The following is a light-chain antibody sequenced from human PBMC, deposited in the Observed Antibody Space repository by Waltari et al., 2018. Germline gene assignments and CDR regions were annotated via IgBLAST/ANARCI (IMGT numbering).Light chain of an antibody. CDR1: SSDVGSYNL. CDR2: EVT. J-gene: IGLJ1*01. CDR3: CSHAGSSIYV. V-gene: IGLV2-23*02. Sequence: SALTQPASVSGSPGQSITISCTGTSSDVGSYNLVSWYQQHPGKAPKLMIYEVTERPSGVSKRCSGSKSDNTASLTISGLQAEDEADYYCCSHAGSSIYVFGTGTKVTIL.